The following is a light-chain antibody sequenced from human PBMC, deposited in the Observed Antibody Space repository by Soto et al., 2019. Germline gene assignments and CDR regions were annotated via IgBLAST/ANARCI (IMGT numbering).Light chain of an antibody. J-gene: IGLJ1*01. CDR1: GSDVGTFNR. CDR2: DVS. V-gene: IGLV2-18*02. Sequence: QSVLTQSPSVSGSPGQSVAISCTGTGSDVGTFNRVSWYQQSPGTAPKLMIYDVSDRPSGVPDRFSGSKSGNTASLTISGLQAEDEADYYCSSYTSSGTYVFGTGTKVTV. CDR3: SSYTSSGTYV.